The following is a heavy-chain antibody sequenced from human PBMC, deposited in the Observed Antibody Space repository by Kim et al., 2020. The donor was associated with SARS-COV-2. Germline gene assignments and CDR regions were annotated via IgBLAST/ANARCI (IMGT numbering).Heavy chain of an antibody. J-gene: IGHJ4*02. D-gene: IGHD6-19*01. Sequence: PSLRSRVTISVDTSKNQFSLQLISVTAADTAVYYCARQPFTSAWTSPFDFWGQGTLVTVSS. V-gene: IGHV4-39*01. CDR3: ARQPFTSAWTSPFDF.